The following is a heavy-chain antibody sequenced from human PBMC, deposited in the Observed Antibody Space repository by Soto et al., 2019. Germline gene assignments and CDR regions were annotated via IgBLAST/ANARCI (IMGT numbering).Heavy chain of an antibody. D-gene: IGHD3-22*01. Sequence: GGSLRLSCAASGFTFSSYAMSWVRQAPGKGLEWVSAISGSGGSTYYADSVKGRFTISRDNSKNTLYLQMNSLRAEDTAVYYCAKGGPYYYDSSHHFDYWGQGTPVTVSS. CDR1: GFTFSSYA. CDR3: AKGGPYYYDSSHHFDY. CDR2: ISGSGGST. J-gene: IGHJ4*02. V-gene: IGHV3-23*01.